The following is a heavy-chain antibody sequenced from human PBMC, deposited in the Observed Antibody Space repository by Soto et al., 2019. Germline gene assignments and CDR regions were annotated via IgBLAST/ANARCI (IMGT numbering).Heavy chain of an antibody. CDR2: INPNSGGA. Sequence: ASVKVSCKASGYTFTGYYMHWVRQAPGQGLEWMGWINPNSGGANYAQKFQGRVTMTRDTSISAAYMELSRLRSDDTAMYHCARARGYGDLGYWGQGILVTVSS. CDR1: GYTFTGYY. CDR3: ARARGYGDLGY. V-gene: IGHV1-2*02. J-gene: IGHJ4*02. D-gene: IGHD4-17*01.